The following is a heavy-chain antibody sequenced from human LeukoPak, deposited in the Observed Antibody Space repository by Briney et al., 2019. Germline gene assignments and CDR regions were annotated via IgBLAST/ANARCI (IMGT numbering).Heavy chain of an antibody. CDR2: IYYSGST. D-gene: IGHD6-13*01. CDR3: ARVGGFELVFDY. CDR1: GGSISSYY. J-gene: IGHJ4*02. V-gene: IGHV4-59*01. Sequence: PSETLSLTCTVSGGSISSYYWSWIRQPPGKGLEWIGYIYYSGSTNYNPSLKSRVTISVDTSKNQFSLKLSSVTAADTAVYYCARVGGFELVFDYWGQGTLVTVSS.